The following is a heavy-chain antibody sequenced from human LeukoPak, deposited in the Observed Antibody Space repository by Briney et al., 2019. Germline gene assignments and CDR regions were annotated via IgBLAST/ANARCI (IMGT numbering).Heavy chain of an antibody. D-gene: IGHD6-6*01. CDR3: ARLVEYGSSSFDS. J-gene: IGHJ4*02. CDR1: GDSIISTNYY. CDR2: IYYSGAT. Sequence: SETLSLTCTVSGDSIISTNYYWGWIRQPPGKGLDWIGHIYYSGATYYNSSLKSRVTISVDTSKNQFSLKLNFVTAADTAVYYCARLVEYGSSSFDSWGQGTLVTVSS. V-gene: IGHV4-39*01.